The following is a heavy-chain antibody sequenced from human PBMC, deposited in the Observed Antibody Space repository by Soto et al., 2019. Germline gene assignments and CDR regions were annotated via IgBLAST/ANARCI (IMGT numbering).Heavy chain of an antibody. D-gene: IGHD6-13*01. CDR2: IDASGNS. J-gene: IGHJ6*02. Sequence: SETLSLTCTVSGDSISSYYWNWIRQPAGKGLEWIGRIDASGNSNYNPSLKSRVTMSVDTSKKQFSLKVTSVTAADTAVYYCARYSSNWFQTEGMDVWGQGTTGTVSS. CDR1: GDSISSYY. V-gene: IGHV4-4*07. CDR3: ARYSSNWFQTEGMDV.